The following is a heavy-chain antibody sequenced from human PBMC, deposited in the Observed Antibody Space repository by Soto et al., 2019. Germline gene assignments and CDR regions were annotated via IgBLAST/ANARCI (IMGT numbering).Heavy chain of an antibody. D-gene: IGHD2-21*02. Sequence: ASVKVSCKASGHTFTGHHMHWVRQAPGQGLEWMGLVDLDIGDTKYAQKFQGRVTSTSDTSITTAYMELRGLRSDDTAVYYCGLEPTGTAGFDYWGQGTLVPVSS. CDR3: GLEPTGTAGFDY. J-gene: IGHJ4*02. V-gene: IGHV1-2*02. CDR1: GHTFTGHH. CDR2: VDLDIGDT.